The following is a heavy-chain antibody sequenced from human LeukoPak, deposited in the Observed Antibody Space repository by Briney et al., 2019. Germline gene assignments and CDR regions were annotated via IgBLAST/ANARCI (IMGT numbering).Heavy chain of an antibody. D-gene: IGHD6-13*01. CDR3: ARIQDQQQLVHYYYSLDV. J-gene: IGHJ6*03. Sequence: ASVKVSCKASGYTFTSYGISWVRQAPGQGLEWMGGIIPIFGTANYAQKFQGRVTITADESTSTAYMELSSLRSEDTAVYYCARIQDQQQLVHYYYSLDVWGKGTTVTVSS. CDR1: GYTFTSYG. CDR2: IIPIFGTA. V-gene: IGHV1-69*13.